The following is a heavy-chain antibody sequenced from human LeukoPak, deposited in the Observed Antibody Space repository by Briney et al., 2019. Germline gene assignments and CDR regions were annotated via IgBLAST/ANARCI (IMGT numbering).Heavy chain of an antibody. D-gene: IGHD2-2*01. CDR2: IIPIFGTA. V-gene: IGHV1-69*05. Sequence: VKVSCKASGGTFSSYAISWVRQAPGQGLEWMGGIIPIFGTANYAQKFQGRVTITTDESTSTAYMELSSLRSEDTAVYYCVRGLVVPAAHNWFDPWGQGTLVTVSS. CDR3: VRGLVVPAAHNWFDP. J-gene: IGHJ5*02. CDR1: GGTFSSYA.